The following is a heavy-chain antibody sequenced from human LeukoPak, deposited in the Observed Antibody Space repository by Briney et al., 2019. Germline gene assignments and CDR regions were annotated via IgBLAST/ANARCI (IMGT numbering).Heavy chain of an antibody. J-gene: IGHJ4*02. Sequence: PAGCLSLSCAASGFTFSSFWVRWDRQAHGKGREWVANLKQDGSEKYYVDSVKGRFTISRDNAKNSLYLQMNSLRAEDTAVYYCARGDGGYYDSSGYPLDYWGRGTLVIVS. CDR2: LKQDGSEK. CDR3: ARGDGGYYDSSGYPLDY. V-gene: IGHV3-7*01. CDR1: GFTFSSFW. D-gene: IGHD3-22*01.